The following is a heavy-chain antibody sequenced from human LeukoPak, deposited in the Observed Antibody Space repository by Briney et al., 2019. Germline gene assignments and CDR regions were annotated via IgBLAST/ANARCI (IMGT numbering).Heavy chain of an antibody. J-gene: IGHJ3*01. Sequence: PSETLSLTCTVSGGSISSANHFCSWVRQSPGEGLEWIGYIHYDGRAHYNPSLKSRVSMSLDMSKNQFSLSLSSVTAADTAIYYCAREVITPGDSDGFDLWGQGTMVSVSS. CDR3: AREVITPGDSDGFDL. D-gene: IGHD2-2*01. CDR1: GGSISSANHF. CDR2: IHYDGRA. V-gene: IGHV4-30-4*08.